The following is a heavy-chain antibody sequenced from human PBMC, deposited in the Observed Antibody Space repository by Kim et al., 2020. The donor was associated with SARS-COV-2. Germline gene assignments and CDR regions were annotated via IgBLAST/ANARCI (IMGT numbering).Heavy chain of an antibody. CDR2: ISAYNGNT. V-gene: IGHV1-18*01. CDR1: GYTFTSYG. D-gene: IGHD6-13*01. J-gene: IGHJ6*02. Sequence: ASVKVSCKASGYTFTSYGISWVRQAPGQGLEWMGWISAYNGNTNYAQKLQGRVTMTTDTSTSTSYMELRSLRSDDTAVYYCARDVGYSSSWYPGYYGMDVWGQGTTVTVSS. CDR3: ARDVGYSSSWYPGYYGMDV.